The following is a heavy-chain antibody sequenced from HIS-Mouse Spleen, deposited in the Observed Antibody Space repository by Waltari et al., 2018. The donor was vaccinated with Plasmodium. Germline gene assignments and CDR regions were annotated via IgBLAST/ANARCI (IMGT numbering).Heavy chain of an antibody. CDR3: AREAGSGGLYYFDY. J-gene: IGHJ4*02. CDR2: ISNDGRNK. Sequence: QVQLVESGGGVVQPGRSLRLSCAASGFTFSSYAMHWVRQAPGKGLEWVAVISNDGRNKYYADSVKGRFTSSRDNSKNTLYLQMNSLRAEDTAVYYCAREAGSGGLYYFDYWGQGTLVTVSS. D-gene: IGHD3-10*01. CDR1: GFTFSSYA. V-gene: IGHV3-30*04.